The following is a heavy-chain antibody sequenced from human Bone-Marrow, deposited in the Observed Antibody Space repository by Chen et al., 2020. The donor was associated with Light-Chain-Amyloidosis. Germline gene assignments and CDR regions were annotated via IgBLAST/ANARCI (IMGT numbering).Heavy chain of an antibody. CDR2: INEDGSEK. CDR1: GFTFNSLW. D-gene: IGHD6-13*01. Sequence: EVQLVESGGGLVQPGGSLRLSCVVSGFTFNSLWMGWVRQAPGKGLEWGASINEDGSEKHFLDSVKGRFTVSRDNAKKSLFLQMTSLSGEDTAVYYCARDRSNSLGIGNFDYWGQGTLVTVSS. CDR3: ARDRSNSLGIGNFDY. J-gene: IGHJ4*02. V-gene: IGHV3-7*05.